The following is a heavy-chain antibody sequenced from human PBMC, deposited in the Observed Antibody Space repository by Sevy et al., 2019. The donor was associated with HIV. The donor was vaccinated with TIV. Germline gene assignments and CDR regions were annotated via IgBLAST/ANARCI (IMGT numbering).Heavy chain of an antibody. Sequence: SETLSLTCTVSGDSISTSSYYWGWIRQPPGKGLDWIGSIFYSGNTYYNVSLKSRLTMPVDTSKNHFSLNLNSVTAADTAVYYCVRHFHLALFSGPDYWGQGTLVTVSS. J-gene: IGHJ4*02. D-gene: IGHD2-15*01. CDR2: IFYSGNT. V-gene: IGHV4-39*01. CDR1: GDSISTSSYY. CDR3: VRHFHLALFSGPDY.